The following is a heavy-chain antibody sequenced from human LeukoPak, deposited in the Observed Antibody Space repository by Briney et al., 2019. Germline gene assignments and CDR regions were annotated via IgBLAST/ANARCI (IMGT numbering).Heavy chain of an antibody. Sequence: SVKVSCKASGGTFSSYAISWVRQAPGQGLEWMGGIIPIFGTANYAQKFQGRATITADESTSTAYMELSSLRSEDTAVYYCARDRGSLWVARRTDAFDIWGQGTMVTVSS. V-gene: IGHV1-69*13. CDR2: IIPIFGTA. CDR1: GGTFSSYA. D-gene: IGHD2-15*01. J-gene: IGHJ3*02. CDR3: ARDRGSLWVARRTDAFDI.